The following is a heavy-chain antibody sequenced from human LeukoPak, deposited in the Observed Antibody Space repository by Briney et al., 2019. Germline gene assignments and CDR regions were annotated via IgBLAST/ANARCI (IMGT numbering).Heavy chain of an antibody. CDR3: ARLRPGSSSWYSALSY. Sequence: PGGSLRLSCAASGFTFSSYAMHWVRQAPGKGLEWGAVISYDGSNKYYADSVKGRFTISRDNSKNTLYLQMNSLRAEDTAVYYCARLRPGSSSWYSALSYWGQGTLVTVSS. V-gene: IGHV3-30-3*01. J-gene: IGHJ4*02. D-gene: IGHD6-13*01. CDR1: GFTFSSYA. CDR2: ISYDGSNK.